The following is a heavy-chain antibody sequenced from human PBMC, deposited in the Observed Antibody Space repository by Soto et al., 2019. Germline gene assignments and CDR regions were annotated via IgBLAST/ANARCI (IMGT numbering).Heavy chain of an antibody. CDR1: GYTFTSYG. V-gene: IGHV1-18*01. Sequence: ASVKVSCKASGYTFTSYGISWVRQAPGQGLEWMGWISAYNGNTNYAQKLQGRVTMTTDTSTSTAYMELRSLRSDDTAVYYCAREWAVGATTSYYYGMDVWGQGTTVTVSS. CDR2: ISAYNGNT. D-gene: IGHD1-26*01. J-gene: IGHJ6*02. CDR3: AREWAVGATTSYYYGMDV.